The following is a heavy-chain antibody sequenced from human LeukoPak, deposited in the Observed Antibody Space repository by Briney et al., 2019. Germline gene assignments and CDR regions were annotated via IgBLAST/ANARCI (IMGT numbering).Heavy chain of an antibody. CDR3: ARAYCSSTSCYTGHYYGMDV. D-gene: IGHD2-2*02. CDR1: GGSFSGYY. J-gene: IGHJ6*02. V-gene: IGHV4-34*01. Sequence: PSETLSLTCAAYGGSFSGYYWSWIRQPPGKGLEWIGDINHSGSTNYNPSLKSRVTISVDTSKNQFSLKLSSVTAADTAVYYCARAYCSSTSCYTGHYYGMDVWGQGTTVTVSS. CDR2: INHSGST.